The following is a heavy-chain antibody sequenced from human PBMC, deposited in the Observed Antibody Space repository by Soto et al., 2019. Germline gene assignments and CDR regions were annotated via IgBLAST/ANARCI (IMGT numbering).Heavy chain of an antibody. CDR2: IYYSGRT. CDR1: GESISSSSYY. D-gene: IGHD2-21*02. V-gene: IGHV4-39*01. J-gene: IGHJ4*02. Sequence: SETLSLTCIVSGESISSSSYYWGWIRPPPGKGLEWFGSIYYSGRTYYNPSFKSRVTISIGTSKNQFSLKLSPVTDTDTAVYYCARQRTTVVTQAYFDHWGQGALVTVSS. CDR3: ARQRTTVVTQAYFDH.